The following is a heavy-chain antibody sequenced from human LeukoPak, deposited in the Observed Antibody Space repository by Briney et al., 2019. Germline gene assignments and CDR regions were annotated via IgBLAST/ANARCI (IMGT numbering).Heavy chain of an antibody. CDR1: RFTFRSYG. CDR3: AKDRGGGSCQYY. V-gene: IGHV3-30*02. J-gene: IGHJ4*02. CDR2: IRYDGSDE. Sequence: GGSLRLSCAASRFTFRSYGMHWVRQAPGKGLEWVAFIRYDGSDEDYADSVKGRFTISRDNSKNTLHLQMNSLRAEDTAVYYCAKDRGGGSCQYYWGQGTLVTVSS. D-gene: IGHD2-15*01.